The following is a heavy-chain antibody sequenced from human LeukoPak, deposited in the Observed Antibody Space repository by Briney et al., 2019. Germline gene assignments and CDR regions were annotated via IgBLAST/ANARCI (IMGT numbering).Heavy chain of an antibody. CDR2: IYHSGST. V-gene: IGHV4-4*02. CDR3: AGKSSSWYVDYFDY. Sequence: SETLSLTCAVSGGSISSNNWWWSWVRQPPGKGLEWIGEIYHSGSTNYNPSLKSRVTISVDKSKNQFSPKLSSVTAADTAVYYCAGKSSSWYVDYFDYWGQGTLVTVSS. D-gene: IGHD6-13*01. J-gene: IGHJ4*02. CDR1: GGSISSNNW.